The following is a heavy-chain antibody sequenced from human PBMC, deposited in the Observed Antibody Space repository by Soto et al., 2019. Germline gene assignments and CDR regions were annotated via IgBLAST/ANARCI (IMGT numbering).Heavy chain of an antibody. CDR1: GFTFSSYA. D-gene: IGHD3-22*01. V-gene: IGHV3-30-3*01. CDR3: ARGWRDSSGYTYY. Sequence: QVQLVESGGGVVQPGRSLRLSCAASGFTFSSYAMHWVRQAPGKGLEWVAVISYDGSNKYYADSVKGRFTISRDNSKNTLYLQMNSLRAEDTAVYYCARGWRDSSGYTYYWGQGTLVTGSA. CDR2: ISYDGSNK. J-gene: IGHJ4*02.